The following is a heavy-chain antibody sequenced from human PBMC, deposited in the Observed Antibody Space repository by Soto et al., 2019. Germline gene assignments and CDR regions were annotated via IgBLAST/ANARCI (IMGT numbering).Heavy chain of an antibody. J-gene: IGHJ4*02. V-gene: IGHV4-38-2*02. CDR2: IYHSGST. CDR3: AREGGYYDSSGSLTSY. CDR1: GYSISSGYY. D-gene: IGHD3-22*01. Sequence: CAVSGYSISSGYYWGWIRQPPGKGLEWIGSIYHSGSTYYNPSLKSRVTISVDTSKNQFSLKLSSVTAADTAVYYCAREGGYYDSSGSLTSYWGQGTLVTVSS.